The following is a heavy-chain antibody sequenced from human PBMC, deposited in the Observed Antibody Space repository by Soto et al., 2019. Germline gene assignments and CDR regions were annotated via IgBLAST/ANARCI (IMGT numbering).Heavy chain of an antibody. D-gene: IGHD1-7*01. J-gene: IGHJ6*02. Sequence: ASVKVSCKASGYTFTSYAMHWVRQAPGQRLEWMGWINAGNGNTKYSQKFQGRVTITRDTSASTAYMELSSLRSEDTAVYYCARNYRPMDYYYYYGMDVWGQGTTVTVS. CDR3: ARNYRPMDYYYYYGMDV. V-gene: IGHV1-3*01. CDR2: INAGNGNT. CDR1: GYTFTSYA.